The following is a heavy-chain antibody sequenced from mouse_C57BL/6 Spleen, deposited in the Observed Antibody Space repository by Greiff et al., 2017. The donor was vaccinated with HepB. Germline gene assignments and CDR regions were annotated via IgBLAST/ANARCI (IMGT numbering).Heavy chain of an antibody. CDR3: AIGWGVLYFDY. D-gene: IGHD2-3*01. CDR1: GYTFTSYW. V-gene: IGHV1-74*01. Sequence: VQLQQPGAELVKPGASVKVSCKASGYTFTSYWMHWVKQRPGQGLEWIGRIHPSDSDTNYNQKFKGKATLTVDKSSSTAYMQLSRLTSEDSAVYYCAIGWGVLYFDYWGQGTTLTVSS. J-gene: IGHJ2*01. CDR2: IHPSDSDT.